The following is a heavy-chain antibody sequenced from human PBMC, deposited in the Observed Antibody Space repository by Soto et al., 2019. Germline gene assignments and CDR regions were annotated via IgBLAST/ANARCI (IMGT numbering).Heavy chain of an antibody. CDR1: GFTFSTYA. Sequence: GGSLRLSCADSGFTFSTYALSWVRQAPGKGLEWVSAINERGGSTYYADSVKGRFTISRDNSKNTLYLQMKSLRAGDTALYYCAKDKSGTTAFDIWGQGTMVTVSS. J-gene: IGHJ3*02. V-gene: IGHV3-23*01. CDR2: INERGGST. D-gene: IGHD1-1*01. CDR3: AKDKSGTTAFDI.